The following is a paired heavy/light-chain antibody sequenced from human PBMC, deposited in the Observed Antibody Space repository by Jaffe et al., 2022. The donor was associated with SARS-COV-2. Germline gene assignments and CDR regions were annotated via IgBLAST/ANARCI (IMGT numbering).Heavy chain of an antibody. Sequence: EVQVVESGGGLVQPGGSLRLSCSASGFTFSVVAMHWVRQAPGKGLEYVASISDDGGRTNYADSVKGRFIISRDNSKSTLYLQMSSLRSEDTAVFYCVKGGGSGWPFFDYWGQGTLATVSS. CDR2: ISDDGGRT. CDR1: GFTFSVVA. D-gene: IGHD6-19*01. J-gene: IGHJ4*02. CDR3: VKGGGSGWPFFDY. V-gene: IGHV3-64D*09.
Light chain of an antibody. CDR2: GTS. Sequence: EIVLTQSPGTLSLSPGERATLSCRASQSVSNSYLAWYQQKHGQAPRLLIYGTSNRATGIPDRFSGSGSGTDFTLTINRVEPEDFAVYYCQRYGTSISYTFGQGTRLEIK. CDR1: QSVSNSY. V-gene: IGKV3-20*01. J-gene: IGKJ2*01. CDR3: QRYGTSISYT.